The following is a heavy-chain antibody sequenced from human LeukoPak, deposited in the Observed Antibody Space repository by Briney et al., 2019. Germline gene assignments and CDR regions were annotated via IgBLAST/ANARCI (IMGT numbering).Heavy chain of an antibody. CDR1: GGSISSGGYS. Sequence: SETLSLTCAVSGGSISSGGYSWSWIRQPPGKGLEWIGYIYHSGSTYYNPSFKSRVTISVDRSKNQFSLKLSSVTAADTAVYYCARGQDYFDYWGQGTLVTVSS. J-gene: IGHJ4*02. CDR2: IYHSGST. V-gene: IGHV4-30-2*01. CDR3: ARGQDYFDY.